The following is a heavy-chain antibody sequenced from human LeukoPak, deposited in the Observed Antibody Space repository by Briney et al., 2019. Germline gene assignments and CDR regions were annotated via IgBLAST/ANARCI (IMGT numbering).Heavy chain of an antibody. J-gene: IGHJ4*02. Sequence: GGSLRLSCAASGFTVSSNYMSWVRQAPGKGLEWVSVIYSGGSTYYADSVKGRFTISRDNSKNTLYLQMNSLGAEDTAVYYCASGIAAAGFFDYWGQGTLVTVSS. D-gene: IGHD6-13*01. V-gene: IGHV3-53*01. CDR1: GFTVSSNY. CDR3: ASGIAAAGFFDY. CDR2: IYSGGST.